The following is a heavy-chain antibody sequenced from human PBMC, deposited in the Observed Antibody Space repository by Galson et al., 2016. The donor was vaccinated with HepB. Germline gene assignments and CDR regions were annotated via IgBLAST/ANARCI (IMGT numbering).Heavy chain of an antibody. CDR3: ARVAGRPRSTSYYRCLGF. CDR1: GYTFTSYY. J-gene: IGHJ4*02. CDR2: INPSGGST. Sequence: SVKVSCKASGYTFTSYYMHWVRQAPGQGLEWMGIINPSGGSTSYAQKFQGRVTMTRDTSTGTVYMELSSLRSEDTAVYYCARVAGRPRSTSYYRCLGFWGQGTLVTVSS. D-gene: IGHD2-2*02. V-gene: IGHV1-46*01.